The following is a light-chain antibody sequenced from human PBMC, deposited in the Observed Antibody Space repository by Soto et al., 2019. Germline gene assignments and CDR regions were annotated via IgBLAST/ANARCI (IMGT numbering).Light chain of an antibody. CDR2: YVS. CDR3: SSYTSINSYV. CDR1: SSDVGGYNY. J-gene: IGLJ1*01. Sequence: QSVLTQPASVSGSPGQSITISCTGTSSDVGGYNYVSWYQQHPGKAPKLMIYYVSHRPSGVSNRFSGSKSGNTASLTISGLQAEDEADYYCSSYTSINSYVFGPGTKVTVL. V-gene: IGLV2-14*03.